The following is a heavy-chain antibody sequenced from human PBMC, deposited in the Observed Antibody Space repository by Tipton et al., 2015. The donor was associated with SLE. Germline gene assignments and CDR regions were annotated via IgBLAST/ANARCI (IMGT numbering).Heavy chain of an antibody. J-gene: IGHJ3*02. D-gene: IGHD2-21*02. CDR2: IYPGDSDT. CDR3: ACSTDPVRKDAFDI. Sequence: QLVQSGAAVKKPGESLKISCQGSGFSFISYWVGWVRQMPGKGLEWMGIIYPGDSDTTYSPSFQGQVTISADKSISTAYLQWSSLRASDTAMYYCACSTDPVRKDAFDIWGQGTMVTVSS. V-gene: IGHV5-51*03. CDR1: GFSFISYW.